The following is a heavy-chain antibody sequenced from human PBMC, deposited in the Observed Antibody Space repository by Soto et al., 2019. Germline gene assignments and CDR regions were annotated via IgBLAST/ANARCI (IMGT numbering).Heavy chain of an antibody. J-gene: IGHJ4*02. CDR1: GFTFSSCT. Sequence: QVQLVESGGGVVQPEKSLRLSCAASGFTFSSCTMHWVRQAPGKGLEWVSVMSYDGSRKSYADSVKGRFTISRDNSKNTLYLQMNSLRSDDAAVYYCARAYSAGWSLPLDNWGQGALVTVSS. CDR3: ARAYSAGWSLPLDN. CDR2: MSYDGSRK. V-gene: IGHV3-30-3*01. D-gene: IGHD6-19*01.